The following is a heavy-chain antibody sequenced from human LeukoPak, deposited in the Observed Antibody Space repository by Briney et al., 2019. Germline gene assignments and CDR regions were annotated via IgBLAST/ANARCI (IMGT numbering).Heavy chain of an antibody. D-gene: IGHD2-15*01. V-gene: IGHV3-30*02. CDR2: IRYDGSNK. CDR1: GFTFSSYG. CDR3: ARAGSFSSSYGISWDY. Sequence: GGSLRLSCAASGFTFSSYGIHWVRQAPGKGLEWVAFIRYDGSNKYYTDSVKGRFTISRDNSKNTLYLQMNSLRAEDTAVYYCARAGSFSSSYGISWDYWGQGALVAVSS. J-gene: IGHJ4*02.